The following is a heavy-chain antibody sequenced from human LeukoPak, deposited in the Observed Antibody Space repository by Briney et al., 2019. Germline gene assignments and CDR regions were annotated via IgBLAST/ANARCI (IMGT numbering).Heavy chain of an antibody. J-gene: IGHJ4*02. V-gene: IGHV3-30*03. CDR2: ISYDGSNK. Sequence: GGSLRLSCAASGFTFSSYGMHWVRQAPGKGLEWVAVISYDGSNKNYADSGKGRFTISRDNSKNTLYLQMNSLRAEDTAVYYCARDGRGIFGVVRFDYWGQGTLVTVSS. CDR3: ARDGRGIFGVVRFDY. CDR1: GFTFSSYG. D-gene: IGHD3-3*01.